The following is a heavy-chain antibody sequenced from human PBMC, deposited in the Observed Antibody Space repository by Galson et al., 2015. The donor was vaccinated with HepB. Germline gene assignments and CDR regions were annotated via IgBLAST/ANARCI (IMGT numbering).Heavy chain of an antibody. CDR1: GFTFNCCG. Sequence: SLRLSCAASGFTFNCCGMQWVRQAPGKGLGWVAVVSSDGGTQFYADSVKGRFTISRDNSKNTLYLQMNSLRVEDTAVYYCAKESEKPQYGAYFDFWGQGILVTVSS. D-gene: IGHD4/OR15-4a*01. V-gene: IGHV3-30*18. CDR2: VSSDGGTQ. CDR3: AKESEKPQYGAYFDF. J-gene: IGHJ4*02.